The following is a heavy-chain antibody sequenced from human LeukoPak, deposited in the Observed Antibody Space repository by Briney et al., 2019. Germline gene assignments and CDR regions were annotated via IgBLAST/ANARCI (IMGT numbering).Heavy chain of an antibody. CDR3: ARGGELPSAFDY. V-gene: IGHV3-53*01. CDR2: IYRGGNT. CDR1: GFTVSSNH. Sequence: GGSLRLSCVVSGFTVSSNHMSWVRQAPGKGLEWVSAIYRGGNTSYADSVKGRFTISRDISKNKVYLQMMSLRAEDTAVYYCARGGELPSAFDYWGQGTLVTVSS. D-gene: IGHD1-26*01. J-gene: IGHJ4*02.